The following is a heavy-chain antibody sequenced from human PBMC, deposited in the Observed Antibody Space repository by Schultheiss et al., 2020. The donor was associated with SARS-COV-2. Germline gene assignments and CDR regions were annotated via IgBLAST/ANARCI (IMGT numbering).Heavy chain of an antibody. CDR3: ARGVTDNWFDP. Sequence: GESLKISCAASGFTFSNAWMSWVRQAPGKGLEWVGRIKSKTDGGTTDYAAPVKGRFTISRDDSKSIAFLQMNSLKTEDTAVYYCARGVTDNWFDPWGQGTLVTVSS. J-gene: IGHJ5*02. V-gene: IGHV3-15*01. CDR2: IKSKTDGGTT. CDR1: GFTFSNAW.